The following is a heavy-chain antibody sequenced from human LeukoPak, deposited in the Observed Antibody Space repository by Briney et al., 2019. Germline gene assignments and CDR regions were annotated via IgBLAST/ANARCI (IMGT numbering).Heavy chain of an antibody. D-gene: IGHD6-19*01. CDR2: IYTSGST. J-gene: IGHJ4*02. CDR3: AREGSSGWYGGPMNY. CDR1: GGSLSSYY. Sequence: SETLSLTCTVSGGSLSSYYWSWIRQPAGKGLEWIGRIYTSGSTNYNPSLKSRVTMSVDTSKNQFSLKLSSVTAADTAVYYCAREGSSGWYGGPMNYWGQGTLVTVSS. V-gene: IGHV4-4*07.